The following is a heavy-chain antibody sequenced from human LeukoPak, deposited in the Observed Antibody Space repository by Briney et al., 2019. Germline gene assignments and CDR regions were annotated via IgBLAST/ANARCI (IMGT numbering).Heavy chain of an antibody. CDR2: MNPNSGNT. Sequence: GASVKVSCKASGYTFTSYDINWVRQATGQGLEWMGWMNPNSGNTGYAQKFQGRVTITRNTSISTAYRELSSLRSEDTAVYYCARGPATVTTESAYYYYYMDVWGKGTTVTVSS. D-gene: IGHD4-17*01. CDR1: GYTFTSYD. J-gene: IGHJ6*03. V-gene: IGHV1-8*03. CDR3: ARGPATVTTESAYYYYYMDV.